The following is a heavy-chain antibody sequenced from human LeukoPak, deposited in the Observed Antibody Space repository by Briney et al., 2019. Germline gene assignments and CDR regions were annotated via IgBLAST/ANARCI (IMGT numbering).Heavy chain of an antibody. V-gene: IGHV3-74*01. J-gene: IGHJ4*02. CDR3: ARDQSIAGPTIVDY. D-gene: IGHD6-6*01. CDR1: GVTFSQSW. CDR2: INTDGRNT. Sequence: GSLRVSCVVSGVTFSQSWMHWVRQVPGKGLVWVSRINTDGRNTIYADSVKGRFTISRDNAKNTLYLQMNSLRAEDTAVYYCARDQSIAGPTIVDYWGKGTLVSVSS.